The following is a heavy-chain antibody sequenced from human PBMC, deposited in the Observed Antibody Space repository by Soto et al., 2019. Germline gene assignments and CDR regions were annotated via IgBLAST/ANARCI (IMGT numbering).Heavy chain of an antibody. D-gene: IGHD5-18*01. CDR1: GGSISGYY. V-gene: IGHV4-59*08. J-gene: IGHJ4*02. CDR2: IYYSGNT. CDR3: ARLTWIQLWRPTYSDY. Sequence: PSETLSLTCTVSGGSISGYYWSWIRQPPGKGLEWIGYIYYSGNTNYNPSLKRRVSISVDTSKNQFSLKLSSVTAADTAVYYCARLTWIQLWRPTYSDYWGPGTLVTVSS.